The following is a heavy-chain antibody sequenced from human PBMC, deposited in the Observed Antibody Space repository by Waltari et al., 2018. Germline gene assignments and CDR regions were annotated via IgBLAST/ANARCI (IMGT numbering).Heavy chain of an antibody. V-gene: IGHV5-10-1*01. J-gene: IGHJ6*03. Sequence: EVQLVRSGAEVKKPGESLRISCEGSGYDFSTYWITWVRHMPGKGLEWMGRIDPSDSYTNYSPSFRGHVTISVDRSISTAYIQWSGLRASDTAIYYCARTSTRDFYYMDVWGKGTTVTVSS. CDR1: GYDFSTYW. CDR3: ARTSTRDFYYMDV. D-gene: IGHD1-1*01. CDR2: IDPSDSYT.